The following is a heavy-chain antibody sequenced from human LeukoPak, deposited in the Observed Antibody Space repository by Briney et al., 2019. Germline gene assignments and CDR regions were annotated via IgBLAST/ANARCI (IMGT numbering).Heavy chain of an antibody. CDR2: IYHSGST. CDR1: GGSISSGGYS. Sequence: TLSLTCAVSGGSISSGGYSWSWIRQPPGKGLEWIGYIYHSGSTYYNPSLKSRVTISVDRSKNQFSLKLSSVTAADTAVYYCARAPIPYYYDSSGYRYFDLWGRGTLVTVSS. J-gene: IGHJ2*01. CDR3: ARAPIPYYYDSSGYRYFDL. V-gene: IGHV4-30-2*01. D-gene: IGHD3-22*01.